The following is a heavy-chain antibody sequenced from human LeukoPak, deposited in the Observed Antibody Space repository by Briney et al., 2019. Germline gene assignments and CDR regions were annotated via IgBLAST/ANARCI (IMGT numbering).Heavy chain of an antibody. CDR2: IYTSGST. CDR1: GGSISSGSYY. D-gene: IGHD3-10*01. Sequence: PSETLSPTCTVSGGSISSGSYYWSWIRQPAGNGLEWIGRIYTSGSTNYNPSLETRVTISVHSAKHKFSLKRSSVTAPHTVVSHCALDGGSGSYPWGQETLVTVSS. V-gene: IGHV4-61*02. J-gene: IGHJ5*02. CDR3: ALDGGSGSYP.